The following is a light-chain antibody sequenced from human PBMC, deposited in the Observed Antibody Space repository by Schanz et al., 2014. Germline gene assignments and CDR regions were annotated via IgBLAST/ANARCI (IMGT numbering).Light chain of an antibody. CDR3: SSYTSSDVV. CDR2: DVT. CDR1: SSDVGNYNY. Sequence: QSALTQPASVSGSPGQSITISCTGTSSDVGNYNYVSWYRHHPGKAPKLIIFDVTSRPSGVSNRFSGSKSGNTASLTISGLQAEDEADYYCSSYTSSDVVFGGGTKLTVL. J-gene: IGLJ2*01. V-gene: IGLV2-14*03.